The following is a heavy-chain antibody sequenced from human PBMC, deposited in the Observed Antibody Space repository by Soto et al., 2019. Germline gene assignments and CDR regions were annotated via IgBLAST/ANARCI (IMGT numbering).Heavy chain of an antibody. CDR1: GFTFSSYS. V-gene: IGHV3-21*01. CDR2: ISSSSSYI. CDR3: ARRGDERTIRASQKMELGTVDY. Sequence: GGSLRLSCAASGFTFSSYSMNWVRQAPGKGLEWVSSISSSSSYIYYADSVKGRFTISRDNAKNSLYLQMNSLRAEDTAVYYCARRGDERTIRASQKMELGTVDYWGQGTLVTVS. J-gene: IGHJ4*02. D-gene: IGHD1-7*01.